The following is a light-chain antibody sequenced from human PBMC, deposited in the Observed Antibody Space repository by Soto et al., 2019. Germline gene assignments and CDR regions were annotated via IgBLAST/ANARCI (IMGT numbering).Light chain of an antibody. J-gene: IGKJ2*01. V-gene: IGKV3-20*01. CDR2: GTS. CDR1: QSVRSSY. CDR3: QQYGTSPYT. Sequence: EIVLTQTPDTLSLSPGARATLSCRASQSVRSSYLAWYQQKPGQAPRLLTYGTSGRATGIPDRFSGSGSGTDFTLIISRLEPEDFAVYCCQQYGTSPYTFGQGTKLEIK.